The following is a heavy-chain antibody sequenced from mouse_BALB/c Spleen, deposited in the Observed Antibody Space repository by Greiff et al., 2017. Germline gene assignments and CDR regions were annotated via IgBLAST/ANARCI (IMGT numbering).Heavy chain of an antibody. CDR2: IDPETGGT. V-gene: IGHV1-15*01. J-gene: IGHJ4*01. D-gene: IGHD2-3*01. Sequence: QVQLQQSGAELVRPGASVTLSCKASGSTFTDYEMHWVKQTPVHGLEWIGAIDPETGGTAYNQKFKGKATLTADKSSSTAYMELRSLTSEDSAVYYCTRGDGYDAMDYWGQGTSVTVSS. CDR1: GSTFTDYE. CDR3: TRGDGYDAMDY.